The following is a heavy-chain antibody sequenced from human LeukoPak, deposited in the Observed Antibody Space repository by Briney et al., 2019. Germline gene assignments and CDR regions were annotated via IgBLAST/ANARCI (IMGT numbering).Heavy chain of an antibody. J-gene: IGHJ4*02. Sequence: GGSLRLSCAASGFTFRSYGMHWVRQAPGKGLEWVAVISYDETETYYVDSVQGRFTISRDNSKNILYLQMNSLRPEDTAVYYCANIDYWGQGTLVTVSS. CDR3: ANIDY. CDR1: GFTFRSYG. CDR2: ISYDETET. V-gene: IGHV3-30*18.